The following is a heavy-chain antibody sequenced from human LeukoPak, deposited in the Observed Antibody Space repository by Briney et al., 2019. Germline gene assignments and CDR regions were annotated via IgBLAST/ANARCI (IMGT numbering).Heavy chain of an antibody. J-gene: IGHJ5*02. CDR3: AKDSSGYLNWFDP. CDR1: GFRFSSYA. D-gene: IGHD3-22*01. Sequence: GGPLRLSCAASGFRFSSYAMTWVRQAPGKGLEWVSVITSDGSTNYADSVKGRFTISRDNSKNTLYLQMNNLRAEDTAVYYCAKDSSGYLNWFDPWGQGTLVTVSS. V-gene: IGHV3-23*01. CDR2: ITSDGST.